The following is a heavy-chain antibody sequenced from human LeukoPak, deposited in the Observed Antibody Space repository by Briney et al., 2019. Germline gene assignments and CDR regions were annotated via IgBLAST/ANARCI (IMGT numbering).Heavy chain of an antibody. V-gene: IGHV3-66*01. D-gene: IGHD3-10*01. CDR2: IYSGGST. CDR3: ARDFRRVRHRYGSGYIGYFDY. CDR1: GFTVSSND. J-gene: IGHJ4*02. Sequence: PGGSLRLSCAASGFTVSSNDMSWVRQAPGKGLEWVSVIYSGGSTYYADSVKGRFTISRDNSKNTLYLQMNSLRAEDTAVYYCARDFRRVRHRYGSGYIGYFDYWGQGTLVTVSS.